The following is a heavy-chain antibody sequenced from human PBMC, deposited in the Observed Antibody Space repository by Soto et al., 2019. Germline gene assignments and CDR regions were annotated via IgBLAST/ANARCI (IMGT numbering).Heavy chain of an antibody. D-gene: IGHD5-12*01. CDR3: ARLGRDGYNFHY. Sequence: ASVKVSCKASGYTFSCYGISWVLQAPGQGLEWMGWISAYSGNTNYAQKLQGRVTMTTDTSTSTAYMELRSLRSDDTALYYCARLGRDGYNFHYWGQGTLVTVSS. V-gene: IGHV1-18*01. CDR1: GYTFSCYG. J-gene: IGHJ4*02. CDR2: ISAYSGNT.